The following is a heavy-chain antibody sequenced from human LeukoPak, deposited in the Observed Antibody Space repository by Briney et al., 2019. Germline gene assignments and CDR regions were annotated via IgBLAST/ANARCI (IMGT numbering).Heavy chain of an antibody. J-gene: IGHJ6*03. V-gene: IGHV3-74*01. D-gene: IGHD3-9*01. CDR3: ARDRSDYDILTGYYSRGNDYYYYYMDV. CDR2: INSDGINT. CDR1: GFTFSNYW. Sequence: GGSLRLSCAASGFTFSNYWMHWVRQAPGKGLVWVSRINSDGINTSYADSVKGRFTISRDNAKNTLNLQMNSLRAEDTAVYYCARDRSDYDILTGYYSRGNDYYYYYMDVWGKGTTVTISS.